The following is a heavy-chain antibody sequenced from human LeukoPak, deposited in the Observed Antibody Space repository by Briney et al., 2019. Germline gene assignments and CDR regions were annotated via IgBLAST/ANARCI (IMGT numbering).Heavy chain of an antibody. Sequence: SETLSLTCTVSGGSISSGSYYWGWIRQPAGKGLEWIGRIYTSGSTNYNPSPESRVTISVDTSKNQFSLKLSSVTAADTAVYYCASTRMWGADYSKKIDYWGQGTLVTVSS. V-gene: IGHV4-61*02. CDR3: ASTRMWGADYSKKIDY. CDR2: IYTSGST. CDR1: GGSISSGSYY. D-gene: IGHD4-11*01. J-gene: IGHJ4*02.